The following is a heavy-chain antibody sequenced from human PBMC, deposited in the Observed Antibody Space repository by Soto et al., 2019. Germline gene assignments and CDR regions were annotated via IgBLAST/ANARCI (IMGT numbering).Heavy chain of an antibody. CDR1: GGTFSNYP. J-gene: IGHJ4*02. CDR3: ARAPLGIIVAPDF. Sequence: ASVKVSCKAFGGTFSNYPISWVRQAPGKGLEWMGGFDPEVGETINAQKIQGRVTMTEDTSTDTAYMELSSLTSDDSAVYYCARAPLGIIVAPDFWGQGTLVTVSS. CDR2: FDPEVGET. V-gene: IGHV1-24*01. D-gene: IGHD3-22*01.